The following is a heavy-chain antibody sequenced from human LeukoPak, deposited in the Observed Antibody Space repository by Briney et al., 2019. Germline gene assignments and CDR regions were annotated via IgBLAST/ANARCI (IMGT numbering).Heavy chain of an antibody. CDR2: INHSGST. J-gene: IGHJ4*02. CDR3: ARGDRRLNFDLDY. Sequence: KPSETLSLTCAVYGGSLSGYYWSWIRQPPGKGLEWIGEINHSGSTNYNPSLKSRVTISVDTSKNQFSLKLSSVTAADTAVYYCARGDRRLNFDLDYWGQGTLVTVSS. D-gene: IGHD3-9*01. CDR1: GGSLSGYY. V-gene: IGHV4-34*01.